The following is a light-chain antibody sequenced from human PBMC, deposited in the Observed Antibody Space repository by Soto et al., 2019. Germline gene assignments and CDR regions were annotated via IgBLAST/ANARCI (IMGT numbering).Light chain of an antibody. CDR2: GAS. CDR1: QSVSSSY. J-gene: IGKJ3*01. Sequence: EIVLTQSPGTLSLSPGERATLSCRASQSVSSSYLAWYQQKPGQAPRLLIYGASSRATGIPDRFSGSGSGTDFTLTISRLEPEDFAVYYCQQYGSSRFTFGPDTKVAIK. CDR3: QQYGSSRFT. V-gene: IGKV3-20*01.